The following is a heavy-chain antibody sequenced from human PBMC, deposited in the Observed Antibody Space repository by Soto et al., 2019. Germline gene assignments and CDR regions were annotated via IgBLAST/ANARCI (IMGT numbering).Heavy chain of an antibody. Sequence: PGGSLRLSCAASGFTFFNYYMSWVRQAPGKGLEWLSYISSGSSDTNYADSVRGRFTISRDNAKNSLYLQMNDLRADDTAVYYCVRDIARVGDTYYYDYWGQGALVTVSS. D-gene: IGHD1-26*01. V-gene: IGHV3-11*06. CDR2: ISSGSSDT. J-gene: IGHJ4*02. CDR1: GFTFFNYY. CDR3: VRDIARVGDTYYYDY.